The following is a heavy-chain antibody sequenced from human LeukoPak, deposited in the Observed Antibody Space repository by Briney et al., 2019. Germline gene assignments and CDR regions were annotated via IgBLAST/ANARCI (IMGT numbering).Heavy chain of an antibody. Sequence: ASVKVSCKASGYTFTDYYVHWVRQAPGQGLEWMGWINPNSGGTNYAQKFQGRVTMTRDTSISTAYMELSRLRSDDTAVYYCAREGPIVGATHFVDYWGQGTLVTASS. CDR3: AREGPIVGATHFVDY. D-gene: IGHD1-26*01. V-gene: IGHV1-2*02. J-gene: IGHJ4*02. CDR2: INPNSGGT. CDR1: GYTFTDYY.